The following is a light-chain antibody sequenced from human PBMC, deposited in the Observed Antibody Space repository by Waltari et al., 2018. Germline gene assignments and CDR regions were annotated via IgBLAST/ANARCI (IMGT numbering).Light chain of an antibody. J-gene: IGLJ3*02. Sequence: QSVLTQPPSVSGAPGQRVTISCTGSGSNIGAGYDVHWYQQLPRAAPKLLICGGTSRALGVPARVVGSPSGTSASLAITGLQAEDEADYYCQSYDTSLSVVFGGGTKLTVL. V-gene: IGLV1-40*01. CDR2: GGT. CDR1: GSNIGAGYD. CDR3: QSYDTSLSVV.